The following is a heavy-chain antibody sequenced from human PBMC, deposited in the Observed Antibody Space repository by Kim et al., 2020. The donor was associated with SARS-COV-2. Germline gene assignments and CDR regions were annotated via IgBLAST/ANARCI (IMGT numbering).Heavy chain of an antibody. J-gene: IGHJ4*02. Sequence: ANSGRGRFTISRDNSKNTLYLQMNSLRAEDTAVYYCAKRPSGSYSYYFDYWGQGTLVTVSS. V-gene: IGHV3-23*01. CDR3: AKRPSGSYSYYFDY. D-gene: IGHD1-26*01.